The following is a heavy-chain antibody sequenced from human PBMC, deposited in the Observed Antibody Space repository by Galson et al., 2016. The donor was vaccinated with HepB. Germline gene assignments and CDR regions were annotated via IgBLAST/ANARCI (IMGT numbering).Heavy chain of an antibody. V-gene: IGHV5-51*01. CDR3: AGLDSVSSAAGTKVAP. Sequence: QSGAEVKKPGESLKISCKASEYSFTNFWIGWVRQMPGKGLEWMGILYPADSNAKYSPSFQGQVTFSADRSVTTAYLQWSSLKASDTAMYYCAGLDSVSSAAGTKVAPWGQGTLVIVAS. CDR1: EYSFTNFW. CDR2: LYPADSNA. J-gene: IGHJ5*02. D-gene: IGHD6-13*01.